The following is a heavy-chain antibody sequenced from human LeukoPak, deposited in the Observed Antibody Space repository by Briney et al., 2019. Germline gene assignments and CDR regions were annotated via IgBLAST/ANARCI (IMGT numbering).Heavy chain of an antibody. Sequence: SETLSLTCAVYGGSFSGYYWSWIRQPPGKGLEWIGEINHSGSTNYNPSLTSRVTISVDTSKNQFSLKLSSVTAADTAVYYCARARTMVRGVIGWFDPWGQGTLVTVSS. D-gene: IGHD3-10*01. CDR1: GGSFSGYY. CDR2: INHSGST. CDR3: ARARTMVRGVIGWFDP. V-gene: IGHV4-34*01. J-gene: IGHJ5*02.